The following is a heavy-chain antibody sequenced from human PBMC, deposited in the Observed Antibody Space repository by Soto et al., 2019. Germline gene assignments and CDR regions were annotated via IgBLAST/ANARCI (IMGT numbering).Heavy chain of an antibody. J-gene: IGHJ4*02. D-gene: IGHD6-19*01. CDR1: GFTFSSYA. CDR2: ISGSGGST. Sequence: EVCLRLSGAASGFTFSSYARSWVRQAPGKGLEWVAAISGSGGSTYYADSVKGRFTISRDNSKNTLYLQMNSLRAEDTAVYYCAKPPLGGIAVGFDDWGQGTLVTVSS. CDR3: AKPPLGGIAVGFDD. V-gene: IGHV3-23*01.